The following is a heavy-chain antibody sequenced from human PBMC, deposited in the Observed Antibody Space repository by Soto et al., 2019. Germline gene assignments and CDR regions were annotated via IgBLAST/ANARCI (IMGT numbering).Heavy chain of an antibody. CDR2: IIPIFGTA. D-gene: IGHD2-15*01. V-gene: IGHV1-69*01. CDR1: GGTFSSYA. CDR3: ASLGYCSGGSCHTAGLFDY. Sequence: QVQLVQSGAEVKKPGSSVKVSCKASGGTFSSYAISWVRQAPGQGLEWMGGIIPIFGTANYAQKFQGRVTITADESTITAYMELSSLRSEDTAVYYCASLGYCSGGSCHTAGLFDYWGQGTLVTVSS. J-gene: IGHJ4*02.